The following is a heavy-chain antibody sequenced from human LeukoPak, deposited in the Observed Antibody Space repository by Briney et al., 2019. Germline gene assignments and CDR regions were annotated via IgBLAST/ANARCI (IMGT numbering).Heavy chain of an antibody. J-gene: IGHJ4*02. V-gene: IGHV3-66*01. Sequence: GGSLRLSCAASGFTVTSHYMAWVRQTPGKGLEWLSIMFDGGTTYYADSVNGRASISRDTSTNSLYLQGNSLKDDDTAVYYCARAHGTKRYYFDDWGQGTHVTVSS. CDR2: MFDGGTT. CDR3: ARAHGTKRYYFDD. D-gene: IGHD1-26*01. CDR1: GFTVTSHY.